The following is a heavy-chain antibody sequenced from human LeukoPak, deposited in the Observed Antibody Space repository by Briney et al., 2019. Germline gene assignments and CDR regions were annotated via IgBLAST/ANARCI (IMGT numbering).Heavy chain of an antibody. CDR1: GFTLSSYS. CDR2: ISSSSSYI. Sequence: GGSLRLSCAASGFTLSSYSMNWVRQAPGKGLEWVSSISSSSSYIYYADSLKGRCTISRDNAKNSLYLQMNSLRAEDTALYYCARRAGAYSHPYDYWGQGTLVTVSS. V-gene: IGHV3-21*01. D-gene: IGHD4/OR15-4a*01. J-gene: IGHJ4*02. CDR3: ARRAGAYSHPYDY.